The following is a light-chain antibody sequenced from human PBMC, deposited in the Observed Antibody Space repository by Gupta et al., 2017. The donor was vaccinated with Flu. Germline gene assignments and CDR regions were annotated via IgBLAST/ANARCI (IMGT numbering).Light chain of an antibody. V-gene: IGLV2-14*01. CDR3: NSYTSSSTYV. CDR1: SSDVGGYNY. CDR2: EVS. Sequence: QSALPQPASVSGSPGQSLTISCTGTSSDVGGYNYVSCYQQPPGKAPKLMTYEVSYRPSGVSNRFSGSKSGNAASLTIAGLQAEDEADYYGNSYTSSSTYVFGTGTKVTVL. J-gene: IGLJ1*01.